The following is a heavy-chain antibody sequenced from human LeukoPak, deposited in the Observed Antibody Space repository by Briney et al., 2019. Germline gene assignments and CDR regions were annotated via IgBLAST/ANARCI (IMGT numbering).Heavy chain of an antibody. V-gene: IGHV4-34*01. J-gene: IGHJ4*02. D-gene: IGHD6-13*01. CDR2: INHSGST. CDR1: GGSFSGYY. CDR3: ARGPGTWYYY. Sequence: KPSETLSLTCAVYGGSFSGYYWSWIRQPPGKGLEWIGEINHSGSTNYNPSLKSRVTISIDTSKNQSSLKLSSVTAADTALYYCARGPGTWYYYWGQGTLVTVSS.